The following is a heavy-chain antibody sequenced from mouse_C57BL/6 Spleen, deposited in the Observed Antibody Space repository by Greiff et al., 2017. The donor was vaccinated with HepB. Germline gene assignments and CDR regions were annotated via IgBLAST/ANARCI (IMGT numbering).Heavy chain of an antibody. CDR3: ARRRLGVYYFDY. CDR1: GYAFSSYW. D-gene: IGHD3-3*01. V-gene: IGHV1-80*01. J-gene: IGHJ2*01. Sequence: QVQLQQSGAELVKPGASVKISCKASGYAFSSYWMNWVKQRPGKGLEWIGQIYPGDGDTNYNGKFKGKATLTADKSSSTAYMQLSSLTSEDSAVYFCARRRLGVYYFDYWGQGTTLTVSS. CDR2: IYPGDGDT.